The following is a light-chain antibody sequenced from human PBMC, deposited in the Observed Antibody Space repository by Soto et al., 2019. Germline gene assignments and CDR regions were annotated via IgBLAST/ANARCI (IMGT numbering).Light chain of an antibody. V-gene: IGKV1-39*01. Sequence: DIQMTQSPSSLSASVGDRVTITCRASQSISSYLNWYQQKPGKAPKLLIYAASSLQSGVPSRFSGSGSGTDFTLTISSLQPEDFATYYRQQIYSTPLPFGPGTKVDIK. CDR2: AAS. J-gene: IGKJ3*01. CDR3: QQIYSTPLP. CDR1: QSISSY.